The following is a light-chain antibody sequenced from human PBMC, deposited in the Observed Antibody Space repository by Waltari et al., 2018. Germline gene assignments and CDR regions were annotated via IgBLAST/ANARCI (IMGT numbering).Light chain of an antibody. V-gene: IGKV3-20*01. CDR2: AAA. CDR3: QHYVNLPVT. Sequence: CRASQSCSRALAWDHQKPGQAPRLLIYAAATRATGVPDRFSGSGSGTDFSLTISRLDPEDFAVYYCQHYVNLPVTFGQGTKVEI. CDR1: QSCSRA. J-gene: IGKJ1*01.